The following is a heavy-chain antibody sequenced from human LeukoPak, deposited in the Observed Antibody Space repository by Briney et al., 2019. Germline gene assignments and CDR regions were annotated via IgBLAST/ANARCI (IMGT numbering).Heavy chain of an antibody. CDR3: ATKRGNSGYLES. Sequence: GGSLRLSCVVSRLTFRNYGMHWVRQAPGKGLEWVALVEYDGGDKYYTDSVKGRFTISRDNSRNTLYLQMNSLTTEDTAVYYCATKRGNSGYLESWGQGTLVTVSS. J-gene: IGHJ4*02. V-gene: IGHV3-30*02. D-gene: IGHD2/OR15-2a*01. CDR2: VEYDGGDK. CDR1: RLTFRNYG.